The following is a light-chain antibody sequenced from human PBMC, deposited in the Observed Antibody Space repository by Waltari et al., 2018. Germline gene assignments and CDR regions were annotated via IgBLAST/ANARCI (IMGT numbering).Light chain of an antibody. V-gene: IGKV3-15*01. CDR1: QSVSSN. J-gene: IGKJ4*01. CDR2: GAS. CDR3: QQYNNWPLT. Sequence: EIEMTQSTATLSVSPGERSTPSCRASQSVSSNLAWYQQKPVQAPRLLIYGASTRATGIPARFSGSGSGTEFTLTISSLQSEDFAVYYCQQYNNWPLTFGGGTKVEIK.